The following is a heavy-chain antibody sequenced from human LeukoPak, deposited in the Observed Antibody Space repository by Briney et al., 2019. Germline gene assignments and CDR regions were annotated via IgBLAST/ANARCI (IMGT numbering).Heavy chain of an antibody. CDR1: GGSISSSSYY. CDR3: ARDKWELRYAFDI. V-gene: IGHV4-39*02. D-gene: IGHD1-26*01. Sequence: PSETLSLTCTVSGGSISSSSYYWGWIRQPPGKGLEWIGSIYYSGSTYYNPSLESRVTISVDTSKNQFSLKLSSVTAADTAMYYCARDKWELRYAFDIWGQGTMVTVSS. J-gene: IGHJ3*02. CDR2: IYYSGST.